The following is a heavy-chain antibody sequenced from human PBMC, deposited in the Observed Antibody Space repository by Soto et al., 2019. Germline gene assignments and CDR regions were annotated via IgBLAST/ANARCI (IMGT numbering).Heavy chain of an antibody. CDR3: AKGGLTWGDC. CDR2: ISHSGST. D-gene: IGHD3-16*01. J-gene: IGHJ4*02. CDR1: GGSISSFNW. V-gene: IGHV4-4*02. Sequence: QVQLQESGPGLVKPSGTLSLTCTVSGGSISSFNWWSWVRQPPGKGLEWIGEISHSGSTSYNPSLKSRVAISVDRSKNQFSLNLNSVTAADTAVYYCAKGGLTWGDCWGQGTLVTVSS.